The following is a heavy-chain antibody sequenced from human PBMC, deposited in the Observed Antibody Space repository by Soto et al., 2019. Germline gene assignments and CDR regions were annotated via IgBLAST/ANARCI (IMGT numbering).Heavy chain of an antibody. CDR2: MNTNTNTT. J-gene: IGHJ5*02. CDR3: AREVVETSSLWLDP. CDR1: RDTFTSYY. V-gene: IGHV1-8*01. Sequence: GASVKVSCKAPRDTFTSYYINWVRQAPGQGLEWIGWMNTNTNTTDSAEVFEGRVSLTWDTSISTAYMQLNSLKIDDTAVYYCAREVVETSSLWLDPWGQGTLVTVSS. D-gene: IGHD6-6*01.